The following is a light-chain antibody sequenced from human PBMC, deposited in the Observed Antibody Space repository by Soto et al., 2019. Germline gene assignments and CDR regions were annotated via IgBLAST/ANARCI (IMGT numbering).Light chain of an antibody. CDR2: VEGTGGY. V-gene: IGLV4-60*03. CDR1: SGHSNYI. CDR3: QSYDSGVTGSV. J-gene: IGLJ1*01. Sequence: QSVLTQSSSASASLGSSVKLTCTLSSGHSNYIIAWHQQQPGKAPRYLMKVEGTGGYNKGSGVPDRFSGSSSGAARYLTISNLQSEDEADYYCQSYDSGVTGSVFGTGTKLTVL.